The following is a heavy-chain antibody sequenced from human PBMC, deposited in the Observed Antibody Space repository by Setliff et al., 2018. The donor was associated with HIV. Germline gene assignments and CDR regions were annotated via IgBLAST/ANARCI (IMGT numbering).Heavy chain of an antibody. J-gene: IGHJ5*02. CDR1: GAPISSGT. Sequence: PSETLSLTCIVSGAPISSGTWSWIRQPPGKGLQWIGFIYNTETTNYNPSLKSRVTISVDTSKNQFSLKLTSLTAADTAVYYCARVGTSSNWFDPWGQGTLVTVSS. CDR3: ARVGTSSNWFDP. D-gene: IGHD2-2*01. V-gene: IGHV4-59*01. CDR2: IYNTETT.